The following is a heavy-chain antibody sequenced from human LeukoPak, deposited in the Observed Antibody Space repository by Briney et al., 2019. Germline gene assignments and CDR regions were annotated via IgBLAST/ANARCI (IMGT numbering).Heavy chain of an antibody. Sequence: GGSLRLSCATSGFTYSTYAMSWARQAPGPGLEWVSSISGSGESSDYADSAKGRFTISRDNSNNMLYLHMNSLRAEDTAVYYCAKPRSGRGFYYYMDVWGKGTMVAVSS. D-gene: IGHD1-26*01. V-gene: IGHV3-23*01. CDR1: GFTYSTYA. J-gene: IGHJ6*03. CDR2: ISGSGESS. CDR3: AKPRSGRGFYYYMDV.